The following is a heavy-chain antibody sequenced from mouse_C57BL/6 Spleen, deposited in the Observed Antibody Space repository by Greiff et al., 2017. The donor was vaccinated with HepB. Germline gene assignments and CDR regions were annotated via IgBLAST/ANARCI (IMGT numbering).Heavy chain of an antibody. CDR1: GYSITSGYY. D-gene: IGHD3-3*01. V-gene: IGHV3-6*01. CDR3: ARPRTHWYFDV. CDR2: ISYDGSN. Sequence: DVKLQESGPGLVKPSQSLSLTCSVTGYSITSGYYWNWIRQFPGNKLEWMGYISYDGSNNYNPSLKNRISITRDTSKNQFFLKLNSVTTEDTATYYCARPRTHWYFDVWGTGTTVTVSS. J-gene: IGHJ1*03.